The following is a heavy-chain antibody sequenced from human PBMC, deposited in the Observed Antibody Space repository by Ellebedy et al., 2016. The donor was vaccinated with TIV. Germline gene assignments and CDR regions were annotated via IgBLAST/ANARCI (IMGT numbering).Heavy chain of an antibody. Sequence: GESLKISCAASGFIFSNYDMHWVRQAPGKGLEWVAYIRFDGRNKYYADSVKGRLTISRDNSENTLYLQMHSLRAEDTAFYYCAKAGPLGHLGSTDYWGQGTLVTVSS. CDR2: IRFDGRNK. J-gene: IGHJ4*02. CDR3: AKAGPLGHLGSTDY. CDR1: GFIFSNYD. V-gene: IGHV3-30*02. D-gene: IGHD1-26*01.